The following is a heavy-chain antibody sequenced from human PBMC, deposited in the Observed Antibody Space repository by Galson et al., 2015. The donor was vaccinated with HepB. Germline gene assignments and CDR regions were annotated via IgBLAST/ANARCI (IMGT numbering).Heavy chain of an antibody. Sequence: SLRLSCAASVFTFSNYGMSWVRQTPGKGLEWLSVISGNGGNIHYADSVKGRFTISRDNSKNTLYLQMNSLRAEDTAVYYCVSNHYNSGSYFRFDNWGQGTLVTVSS. J-gene: IGHJ4*02. V-gene: IGHV3-23*01. D-gene: IGHD3-10*01. CDR2: ISGNGGNI. CDR1: VFTFSNYG. CDR3: VSNHYNSGSYFRFDN.